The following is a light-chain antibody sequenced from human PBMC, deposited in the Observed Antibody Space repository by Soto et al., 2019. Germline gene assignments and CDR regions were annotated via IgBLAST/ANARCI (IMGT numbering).Light chain of an antibody. Sequence: QSALTKPASVSGSPGQSITISCTGTSSDIGTYNFVSWYQQRPGKAPKLLIFEVTKRPSGVSSRFSASKSGNTASLTISGLQAEDEADYSCCSYAGTAYVFGTGTKVTVL. CDR2: EVT. CDR3: CSYAGTAYV. CDR1: SSDIGTYNF. V-gene: IGLV2-23*02. J-gene: IGLJ1*01.